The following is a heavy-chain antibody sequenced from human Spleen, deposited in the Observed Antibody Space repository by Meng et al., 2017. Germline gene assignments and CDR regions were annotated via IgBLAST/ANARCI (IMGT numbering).Heavy chain of an antibody. CDR1: GFTFSSYA. CDR2: MSSSGTYT. CDR3: AKAKFASSWYVGFDI. V-gene: IGHV3-23*01. J-gene: IGHJ3*02. Sequence: GGSLRLSCAASGFTFSSYAMSWVRQAPGKGLEWVSAMSSSGTYTYYADSVKGRFTISRDNSKNTLHLQMNSLRAEDTAVYYCAKAKFASSWYVGFDIWGQGTMVTVSS. D-gene: IGHD6-13*01.